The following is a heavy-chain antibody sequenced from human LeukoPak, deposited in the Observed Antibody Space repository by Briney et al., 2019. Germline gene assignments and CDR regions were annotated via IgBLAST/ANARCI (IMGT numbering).Heavy chain of an antibody. V-gene: IGHV4-59*12. CDR1: GGSISSYY. D-gene: IGHD3-22*01. CDR2: IYYSGST. J-gene: IGHJ4*02. CDR3: ARARYYDSSGYYYSSYYFDY. Sequence: SETLSLTCTISGGSISSYYWSWIRQPPGKGLEWIGYIYYSGSTNYNPSLKSRVTISVDTSKNQFSLKLSSVTAADTAVYYCARARYYDSSGYYYSSYYFDYWGQGTLVTVSS.